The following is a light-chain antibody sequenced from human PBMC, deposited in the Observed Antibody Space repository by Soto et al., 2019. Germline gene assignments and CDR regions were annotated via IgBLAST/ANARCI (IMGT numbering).Light chain of an antibody. J-gene: IGKJ4*01. Sequence: DIQLTQSPSFVSASVGDRVTITRRASQGIRNALAWYQQKPGKAPDVLIYAASTLQSGVPSKFSGSGSGTEFTLTISSLQPEDFATYYCQQVNSYPVTFGGGTNVEI. V-gene: IGKV1-9*01. CDR2: AAS. CDR3: QQVNSYPVT. CDR1: QGIRNA.